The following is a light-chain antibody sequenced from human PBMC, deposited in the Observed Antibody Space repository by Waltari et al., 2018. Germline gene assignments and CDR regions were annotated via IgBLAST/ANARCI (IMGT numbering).Light chain of an antibody. V-gene: IGLV2-23*01. J-gene: IGLJ2*01. CDR3: CSYAAYSPVL. CDR1: TIVVGNYNL. CDR2: EGS. Sequence: QSALTQPASVSGSPGQSITISCTGTTIVVGNYNLVSWYQQHQGKAPHLTICEGSKRRSGVSNRFSGSKFGNTASLTISGLQAEDEADYYCCSYAAYSPVLFGGGTKVTVL.